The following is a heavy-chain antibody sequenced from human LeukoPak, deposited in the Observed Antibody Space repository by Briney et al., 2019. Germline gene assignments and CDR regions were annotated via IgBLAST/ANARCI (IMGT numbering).Heavy chain of an antibody. CDR1: GYTFTSYY. V-gene: IGHV1-46*01. J-gene: IGHJ5*02. Sequence: SVKVSCKASGYTFTSYYMHWVRQAPGQGLEWMGIINPSGGSTSYAQKFQGRVTMTRDTSTSTVYMELSSLRSDDTAVYYCERVAIFGVVINEGWFDPWGQGTLVTVSS. CDR3: ERVAIFGVVINEGWFDP. D-gene: IGHD3-3*01. CDR2: INPSGGST.